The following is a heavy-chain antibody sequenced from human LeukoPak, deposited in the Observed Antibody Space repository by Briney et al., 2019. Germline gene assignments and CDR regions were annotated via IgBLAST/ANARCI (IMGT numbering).Heavy chain of an antibody. CDR3: GRFGELFRLDY. J-gene: IGHJ4*02. V-gene: IGHV1-18*01. CDR2: ISAYNGDT. D-gene: IGHD3-10*01. CDR1: GFTFTSYG. Sequence: ASVKVSCEASGFTFTSYGISWVRQAPGQGLEWMGWISAYNGDTNYAQKLQGRVTMTTDTSTSTAYMELRSLRSDDTAVDYCGRFGELFRLDYCGQGTLVTVSS.